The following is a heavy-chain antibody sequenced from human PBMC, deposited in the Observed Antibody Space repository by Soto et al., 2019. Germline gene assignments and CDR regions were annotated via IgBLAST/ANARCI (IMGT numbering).Heavy chain of an antibody. V-gene: IGHV4-34*01. CDR2: INHSGGT. J-gene: IGHJ4*02. CDR3: ARGSKLRFLEWSAPFDY. Sequence: PSETLSLTCAVYGGSFSGYYWSWIRQPPGKGLEWIGEINHSGGTNYNPSLKRRVTISVDTSKNQFSLKLSSVTAADTAVYYCARGSKLRFLEWSAPFDYWGQGTLVTVSS. D-gene: IGHD3-3*01. CDR1: GGSFSGYY.